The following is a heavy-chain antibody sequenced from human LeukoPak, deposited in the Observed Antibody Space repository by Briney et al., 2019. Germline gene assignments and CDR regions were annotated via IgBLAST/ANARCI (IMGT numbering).Heavy chain of an antibody. Sequence: SETLSLTCTVAGGSISSGGYYWSWIRQPPGKGLEWIGYIYHSGSPHYNPSLKSRVTISLGKSKQQLSLNVNSVTAAATAVYYCARGFGYGDYPPLDYWGQGTLVTVSS. V-gene: IGHV4-30-2*01. D-gene: IGHD4-17*01. CDR3: ARGFGYGDYPPLDY. CDR1: GGSISSGGYY. CDR2: IYHSGSP. J-gene: IGHJ4*02.